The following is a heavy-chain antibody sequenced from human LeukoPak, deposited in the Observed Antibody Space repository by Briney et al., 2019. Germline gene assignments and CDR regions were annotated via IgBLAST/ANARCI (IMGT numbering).Heavy chain of an antibody. Sequence: PSETLSLTCTASGGSISSYSRSWIRQPAGRGLEWIGRIYTSGSTNYNPSFKSRVTISVDTSSNQFSLKLSSVTAADTAVYYCARDHNYYYYIMDVWGKGTTVTVSS. CDR3: ARDHNYYYYIMDV. CDR2: IYTSGST. V-gene: IGHV4-4*07. J-gene: IGHJ6*03. CDR1: GGSISSYS.